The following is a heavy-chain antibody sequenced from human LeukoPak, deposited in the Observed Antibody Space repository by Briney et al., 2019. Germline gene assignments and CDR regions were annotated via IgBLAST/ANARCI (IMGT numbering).Heavy chain of an antibody. Sequence: PGGSLRLSCAASGFTFSDYYMSWIRQAPGKGLEWVSGINWNGGSTGYADSVKGRFTISRDNAKNSLYLQMNSLRAEDTALYHCARDSGTLGYCSSTSCWDYMDVWGKGTTVTVSS. V-gene: IGHV3-20*01. J-gene: IGHJ6*03. CDR1: GFTFSDYY. D-gene: IGHD2-2*01. CDR3: ARDSGTLGYCSSTSCWDYMDV. CDR2: INWNGGST.